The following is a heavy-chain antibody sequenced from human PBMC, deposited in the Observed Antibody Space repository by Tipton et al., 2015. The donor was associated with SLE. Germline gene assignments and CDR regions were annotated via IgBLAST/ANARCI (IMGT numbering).Heavy chain of an antibody. CDR3: ARWQLWPRYNYYMDV. CDR1: GFTFKNYG. J-gene: IGHJ6*03. D-gene: IGHD5-18*01. V-gene: IGHV3-33*01. Sequence: RSLRLSCAASGFTFKNYGMNWVRQAPGKGLEWVAVIWHDGGNEYYSDSVRGRFTISRDNSENILYLQMNSLRAEDTAVYYCARWQLWPRYNYYMDVWGKGTTVTVSS. CDR2: IWHDGGNE.